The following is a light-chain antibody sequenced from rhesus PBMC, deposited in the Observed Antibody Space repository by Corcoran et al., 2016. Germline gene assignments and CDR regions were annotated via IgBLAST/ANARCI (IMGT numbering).Light chain of an antibody. V-gene: IGKV3-10*01. CDR1: QSVSSY. Sequence: QVILTQSPATLSLSPGERATLSCRASQSVSSYLAWYQQKTGQAPRLLIHGASSRATGNPDRFSGCGFGTDFTLTISSLEPEDVGVYHYYQSSSGYSFGQGTKVEIK. CDR2: GAS. J-gene: IGKJ2*01. CDR3: YQSSSGYS.